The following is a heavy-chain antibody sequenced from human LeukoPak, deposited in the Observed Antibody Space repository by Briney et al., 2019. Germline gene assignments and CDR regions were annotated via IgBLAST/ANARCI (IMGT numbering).Heavy chain of an antibody. D-gene: IGHD3-10*01. CDR3: ASTYGSGSYYHYYYMDG. Sequence: SGTLSLTCTVSGYSISSGYYWGWIRQPPGRGLEWIGSIYHSGRTYYNPSLKSRVTISVDTSKNQFSLKLSSVTAADTAVYYCASTYGSGSYYHYYYMDGWGKGTTVTASS. J-gene: IGHJ6*03. V-gene: IGHV4-38-2*02. CDR1: GYSISSGYY. CDR2: IYHSGRT.